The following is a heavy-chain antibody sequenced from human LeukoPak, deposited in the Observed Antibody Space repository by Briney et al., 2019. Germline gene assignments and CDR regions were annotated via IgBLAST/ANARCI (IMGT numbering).Heavy chain of an antibody. CDR2: IKQDGSEK. CDR1: GFTFSSYG. V-gene: IGHV3-7*01. Sequence: GGSLRLSCAASGFTFSSYGMHWVRQAPGKGLEWVANIKQDGSEKFYVDSVKGRFTISRDSAKNSLYLQMNSLRAEDTAVYYCARGYIAAEIDYWGQGTLVTVSS. D-gene: IGHD6-6*01. CDR3: ARGYIAAEIDY. J-gene: IGHJ4*02.